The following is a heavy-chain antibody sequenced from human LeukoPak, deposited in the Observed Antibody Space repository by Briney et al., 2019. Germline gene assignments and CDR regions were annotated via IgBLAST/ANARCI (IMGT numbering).Heavy chain of an antibody. V-gene: IGHV3-23*01. D-gene: IGHD3-3*01. CDR1: GFTFISYA. Sequence: GSLRISCAASGFTFISYAMSWVRQAPGKGLEWVAAIIGSGGSTYYSDSVEGRFTISRDNSKNTLYLQMNSLRVEDTALYYCAKDPRITKNYYYYYYMDVWGKGTTVTVSS. J-gene: IGHJ6*03. CDR3: AKDPRITKNYYYYYYMDV. CDR2: IIGSGGST.